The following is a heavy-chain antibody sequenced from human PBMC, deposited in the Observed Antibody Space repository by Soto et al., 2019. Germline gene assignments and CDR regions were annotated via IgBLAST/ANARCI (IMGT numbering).Heavy chain of an antibody. J-gene: IGHJ4*02. Sequence: QITLKESGPTLVKPTQTLTLTCTFSGFSLSTSGVGVGWIRQPPGKALEWLALIYWNDDKRYSPSLKSRLTMTKDTSKIQVVLTMTIMDPVDTATYYCAHICVAVYVWGSYRYPDFDYWGQGTLVTVSS. D-gene: IGHD3-16*02. V-gene: IGHV2-5*01. CDR1: GFSLSTSGVG. CDR3: AHICVAVYVWGSYRYPDFDY. CDR2: IYWNDDK.